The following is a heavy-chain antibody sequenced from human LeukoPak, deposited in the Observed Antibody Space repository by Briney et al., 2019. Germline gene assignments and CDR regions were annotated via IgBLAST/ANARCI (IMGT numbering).Heavy chain of an antibody. Sequence: SETLSLTCTVSGGSISGYYWSWIRQPPGKGLEWIGEINHSGSTNYNPFLKSRVTISVDTSQNQFSLKLRSVTAADTAVYYCARGSNRCNLDPWGQGTLVTVSS. D-gene: IGHD2-2*01. V-gene: IGHV4-34*01. CDR1: GGSISGYY. CDR3: ARGSNRCNLDP. CDR2: INHSGST. J-gene: IGHJ5*02.